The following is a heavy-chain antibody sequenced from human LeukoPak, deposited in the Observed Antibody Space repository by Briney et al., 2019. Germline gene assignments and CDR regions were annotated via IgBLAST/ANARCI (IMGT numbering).Heavy chain of an antibody. CDR1: GYTLTELS. V-gene: IGHV1-24*01. J-gene: IGHJ6*02. CDR2: FDPEDGET. Sequence: ASVKVSCKVSGYTLTELSMHWVRQAPGKGLEWMGGFDPEDGETIYAQKFQGRVTMTEDTSTDTAYMELSSLRSEDTAVYYCATGQGNVLRYFDWFLYWGQGTTATVSS. D-gene: IGHD3-9*01. CDR3: ATGQGNVLRYFDWFLY.